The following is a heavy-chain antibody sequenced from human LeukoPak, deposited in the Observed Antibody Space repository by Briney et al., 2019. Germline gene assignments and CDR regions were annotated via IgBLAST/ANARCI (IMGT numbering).Heavy chain of an antibody. CDR2: TCCSSDFI. D-gene: IGHD6-13*01. CDR1: GFTFFNYS. J-gene: IGHJ4*02. CDR3: ARDLGGGSSSLFDY. V-gene: IGHV3-21*01. Sequence: GGSLRLSCAASGFTFFNYSLNWVRQAPGKGLEWVSSTCCSSDFIYYAGSLKGRFTISRDNAKNSLYLQMNSVRAEDTAVYYCARDLGGGSSSLFDYWGQGTLVTVSS.